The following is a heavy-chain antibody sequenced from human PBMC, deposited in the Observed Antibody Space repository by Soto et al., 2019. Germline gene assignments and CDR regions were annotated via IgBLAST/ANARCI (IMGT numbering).Heavy chain of an antibody. D-gene: IGHD3-3*01. CDR3: ARLSHYDFWSGYPDAFDI. CDR1: GYTFTSYD. J-gene: IGHJ3*02. V-gene: IGHV1-8*01. Sequence: ASVKVSCKASGYTFTSYDINWVRQATGQGPEWMGWMNPNSGNTGYAQKFQGRVTMTRNTSISTAYMELSSLRSEDTAVYYCARLSHYDFWSGYPDAFDIWGQGTMVTVSS. CDR2: MNPNSGNT.